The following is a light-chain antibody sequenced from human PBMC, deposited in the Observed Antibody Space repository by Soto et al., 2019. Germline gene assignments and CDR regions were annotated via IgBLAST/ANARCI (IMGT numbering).Light chain of an antibody. J-gene: IGKJ5*01. CDR2: AAS. V-gene: IGKV1-9*01. CDR3: QQLNSYPIT. CDR1: QGLSSD. Sequence: DIQLTQSPSFLSASVGDRVTITCRASQGLSSDLAWYQQKPGKAPKLLIYAASTLQSGVPSRFSGSGSGTEFTLSNSSPQPEDFATYYCQQLNSYPITFGQGTRLEIK.